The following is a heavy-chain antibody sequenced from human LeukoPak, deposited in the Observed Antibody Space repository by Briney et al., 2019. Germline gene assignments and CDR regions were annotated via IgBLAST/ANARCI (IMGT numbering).Heavy chain of an antibody. CDR3: AKDRYDSWSGYPEYYFDY. CDR1: GFTFSSYG. Sequence: GGSLRLSCAASGFTFSSYGMHWVRQAPGKGLEWVAFIRYDGSNKYYADSVKGRFTISRDNSKNTLYLQMNSLRAEDTAVYYCAKDRYDSWSGYPEYYFDYWGQGTLVTVSS. CDR2: IRYDGSNK. V-gene: IGHV3-30*02. J-gene: IGHJ4*02. D-gene: IGHD3-3*01.